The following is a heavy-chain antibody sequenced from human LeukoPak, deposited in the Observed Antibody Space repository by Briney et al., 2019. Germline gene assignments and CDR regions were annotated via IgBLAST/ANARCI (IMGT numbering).Heavy chain of an antibody. CDR3: ARTAARNWHDFDY. CDR2: IYPGDSDT. J-gene: IGHJ4*02. V-gene: IGHV5-51*01. Sequence: GESLKISCKGSGYSFTSYWIGWVRQMPGKGLEWMGIIYPGDSDTRYSPSFQGQVTISADKSISTAYLQWSSLKASDTAMYYRARTAARNWHDFDYWGQGTLVTVSS. D-gene: IGHD1-1*01. CDR1: GYSFTSYW.